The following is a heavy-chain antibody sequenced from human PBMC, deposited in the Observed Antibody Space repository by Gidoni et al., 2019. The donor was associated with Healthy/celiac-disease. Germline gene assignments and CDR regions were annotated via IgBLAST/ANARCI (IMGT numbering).Heavy chain of an antibody. D-gene: IGHD3-3*01. V-gene: IGHV1-8*01. CDR2: MNPNSGNT. CDR3: ARKLRFLEWLFDY. Sequence: QVQLVPSGAEVKTPGASVKVSCKASGYTFTSYDINWVRQATGQGLEWMGWMNPNSGNTGYAQKFQGRVTMTRNTSISTAYMELSSLRSEDTAVYYCARKLRFLEWLFDYWGQGTLVTVSS. J-gene: IGHJ4*02. CDR1: GYTFTSYD.